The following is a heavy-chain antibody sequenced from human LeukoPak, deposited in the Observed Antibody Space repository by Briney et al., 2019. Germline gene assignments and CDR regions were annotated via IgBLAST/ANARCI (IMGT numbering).Heavy chain of an antibody. CDR2: ISWNSGSI. J-gene: IGHJ4*02. Sequence: DRSLRLSCAASGFTFDDYAMHWVRQAPGKGLEWVSGISWNSGSIGYADSVKGRFTISRDNAKNSLYLQMNSLRAEDTALYYCAKDRIAAGNWGQGTLVTVSS. D-gene: IGHD6-13*01. CDR1: GFTFDDYA. V-gene: IGHV3-9*01. CDR3: AKDRIAAGN.